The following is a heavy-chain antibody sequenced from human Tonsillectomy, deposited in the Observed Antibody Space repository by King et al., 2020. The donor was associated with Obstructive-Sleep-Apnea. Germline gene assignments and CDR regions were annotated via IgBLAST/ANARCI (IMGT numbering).Heavy chain of an antibody. J-gene: IGHJ4*02. CDR3: TRGDQLLSSFDY. D-gene: IGHD3-22*01. CDR2: INLNGGST. CDR1: VYTFTSSY. V-gene: IGHV1-46*01. Sequence: VQLVQSGADVKEPGASVKVSCKTSVYTFTSSYMHWVRQAPGQGLEWMGIINLNGGSTTYAPRFRGRVTMTRDTSTSTVYMDLSSLRFEDTAVYYCTRGDQLLSSFDYWGQGTLVTVSS.